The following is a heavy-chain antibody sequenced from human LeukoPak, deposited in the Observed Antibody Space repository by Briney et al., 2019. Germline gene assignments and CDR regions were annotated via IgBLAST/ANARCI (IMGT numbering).Heavy chain of an antibody. V-gene: IGHV1-69*05. CDR2: IIPIFGTA. D-gene: IGHD3-22*01. CDR1: GGTFSSYA. CDR3: ARGYDSSGYYYDLAY. J-gene: IGHJ4*02. Sequence: SVKVSCKASGGTFSSYAISWVRQAPGQGLEWMRRIIPIFGTANYAQKFQGRVTITTDESTSTAYMELSSLRSEDTAVYYCARGYDSSGYYYDLAYWGQGTLVTVSS.